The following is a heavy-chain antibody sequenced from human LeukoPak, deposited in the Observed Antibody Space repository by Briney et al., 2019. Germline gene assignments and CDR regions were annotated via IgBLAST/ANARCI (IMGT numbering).Heavy chain of an antibody. CDR2: ISGSGGST. V-gene: IGHV3-23*01. CDR1: GFTFSSYA. CDR3: AKDRNSVGSSYNY. D-gene: IGHD6-6*01. Sequence: GGSLRLSSAASGFTFSSYAMSWVRQAPGKGLEWVSAISGSGGSTYYADSVKGRFTISRDNSKNTLYLQMNSLRAEDTAVYYCAKDRNSVGSSYNYWGQGTLVTVSS. J-gene: IGHJ4*02.